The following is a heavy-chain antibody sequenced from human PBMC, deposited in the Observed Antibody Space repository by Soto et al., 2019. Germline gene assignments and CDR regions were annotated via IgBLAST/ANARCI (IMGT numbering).Heavy chain of an antibody. CDR3: AREGYNLAARGYYYYYGMDV. Sequence: GASVKVSCKASGYTFTSYAMHWVRQAPGQRLEWMGWINAGNGNTKYSQKFQGRVTITRDTSASTAYMELSSLRSEDTAVYYCAREGYNLAARGYYYYYGMDVWGQGTTVTVSS. D-gene: IGHD6-6*01. CDR2: INAGNGNT. V-gene: IGHV1-3*01. J-gene: IGHJ6*02. CDR1: GYTFTSYA.